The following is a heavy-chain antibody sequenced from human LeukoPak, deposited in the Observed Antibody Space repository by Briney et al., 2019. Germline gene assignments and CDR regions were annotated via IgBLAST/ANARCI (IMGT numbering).Heavy chain of an antibody. CDR1: GGSISSYY. V-gene: IGHV4-59*01. CDR3: ARISLYGYSSSSGQVDY. CDR2: IYYSGST. Sequence: PSETLSLTCTVSGGSISSYYWSWIRQPPGKGLEWIGYIYYSGSTNYNPSLKSRVTISVDTSKNQFSLKLSSVTAADTAVYYCARISLYGYSSSSGQVDYWGQGTLVTVSS. J-gene: IGHJ4*02. D-gene: IGHD6-6*01.